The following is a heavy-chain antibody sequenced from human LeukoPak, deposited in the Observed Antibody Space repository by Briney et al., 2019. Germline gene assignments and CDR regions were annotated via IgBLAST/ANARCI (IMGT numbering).Heavy chain of an antibody. D-gene: IGHD2-15*01. CDR3: VKAEMVVSAPDY. CDR2: LSFDGSHT. V-gene: IGHV3-30*01. Sequence: PGRSLRLSCAASGFTFSSYAMHWVRQSPGKGLEWVALLSFDGSHTYYAASVKGRFTISRDNSKDTLYLQMDSLRPEDTAVYYCVKAEMVVSAPDYWGQGTLVIVSS. CDR1: GFTFSSYA. J-gene: IGHJ4*02.